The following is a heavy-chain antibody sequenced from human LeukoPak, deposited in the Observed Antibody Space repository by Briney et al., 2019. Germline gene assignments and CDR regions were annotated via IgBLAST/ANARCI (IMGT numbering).Heavy chain of an antibody. Sequence: SETLSLTCTVSGYSITRHYSWAWVRQPPGKGLEWIGSLYNSGSTYYSPSLKSRVTISVDTSKNQFSLKLSSVTAADTAVYYCARVSWFPGTSYYYMDVWGKGTTVTVSS. J-gene: IGHJ6*03. CDR3: ARVSWFPGTSYYYMDV. V-gene: IGHV4-38-2*02. CDR2: LYNSGST. D-gene: IGHD1-1*01. CDR1: GYSITRHYS.